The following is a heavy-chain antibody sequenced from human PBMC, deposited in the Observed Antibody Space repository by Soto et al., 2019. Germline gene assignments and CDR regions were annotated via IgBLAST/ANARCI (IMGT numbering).Heavy chain of an antibody. V-gene: IGHV3-30-3*01. J-gene: IGHJ6*02. Sequence: GGSLRLSCAASGFTFSSYAMHWVRQAPGKGLEWVAVISYDGSNKYYADSVKGRFTISRDNSKNTLYLQMNSLRAEDTAVYYCARDRFYYGSGILENYYYYGMDVWGQGTTVTVS. CDR1: GFTFSSYA. CDR2: ISYDGSNK. D-gene: IGHD3-10*01. CDR3: ARDRFYYGSGILENYYYYGMDV.